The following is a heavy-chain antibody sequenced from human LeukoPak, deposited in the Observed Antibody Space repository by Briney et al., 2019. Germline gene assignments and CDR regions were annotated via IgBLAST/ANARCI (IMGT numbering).Heavy chain of an antibody. CDR2: IIPILGIA. D-gene: IGHD5-24*01. Sequence: SVKVSCKASGGTFSSYAISWVRQAPGQGLEWMGRIIPILGIANYAQKFQGRVTITADKSTSTAYMELSSLRSEDTAVYYCAREWLQLRTNNYYFDYWGQGTLVTVSS. CDR1: GGTFSSYA. CDR3: AREWLQLRTNNYYFDY. J-gene: IGHJ4*02. V-gene: IGHV1-69*04.